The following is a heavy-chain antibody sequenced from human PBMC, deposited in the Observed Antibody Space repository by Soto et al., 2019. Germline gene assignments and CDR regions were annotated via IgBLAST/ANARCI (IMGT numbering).Heavy chain of an antibody. V-gene: IGHV6-1*01. CDR3: ARDRSGSRGNYYYYCMDV. CDR1: GDSVSSNSAA. D-gene: IGHD3-16*01. Sequence: SQTLSLTCASFGDSVSSNSAAWNWIRQSLSRGLEWLGRTYYRSKWYNDYAVSVKSRITINPDTSKNQFSLQLNSVTPEDTAVYYCARDRSGSRGNYYYYCMDVWGQGTLVTFSS. CDR2: TYYRSKWYN. J-gene: IGHJ6*02.